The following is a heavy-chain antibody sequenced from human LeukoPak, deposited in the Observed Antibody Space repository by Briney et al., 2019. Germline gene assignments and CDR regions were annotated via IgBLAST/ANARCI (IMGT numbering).Heavy chain of an antibody. Sequence: QTGGSLRLSXAASGFTFSSYGMHWVRQAPGKGLEWVAFIRYDGSNKYYADSVKGRFTISRDNSKNTLYLQMNSLRAEDTAVYYCAEVPAANYWGQGTLVTVSS. CDR2: IRYDGSNK. D-gene: IGHD2-2*01. J-gene: IGHJ4*02. V-gene: IGHV3-30*02. CDR1: GFTFSSYG. CDR3: AEVPAANY.